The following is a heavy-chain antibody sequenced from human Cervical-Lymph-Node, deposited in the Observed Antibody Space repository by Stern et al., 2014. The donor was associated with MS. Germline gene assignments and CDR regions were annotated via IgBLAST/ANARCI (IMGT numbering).Heavy chain of an antibody. CDR1: GYTFTSYQ. CDR3: ARRGYTYGFDY. V-gene: IGHV1-46*03. D-gene: IGHD5-18*01. J-gene: IGHJ4*02. Sequence: VQLVESGAEVTKPGASVKVSCKASGYTFTSYQMHWVRQAPGQGLEWMGKINPRGGGTSYAQKFQGRVTMTRDASTSTVYMELSSLRSEDTAVYYCARRGYTYGFDYWGQGTLVTVSS. CDR2: INPRGGGT.